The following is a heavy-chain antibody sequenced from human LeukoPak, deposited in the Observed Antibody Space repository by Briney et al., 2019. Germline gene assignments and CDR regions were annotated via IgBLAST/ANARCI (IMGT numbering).Heavy chain of an antibody. D-gene: IGHD6-19*01. Sequence: ASVKVFCKASGYTFTDYYIHWVRQAPGQGLQWMGWINPNGGGTNYEEEFRGRVTMTRDTSLSTAYMDLSSLTSDDTAVYYCAADSSGWSDDSLDIWGQGTMVTVSS. CDR3: AADSSGWSDDSLDI. CDR2: INPNGGGT. J-gene: IGHJ3*02. CDR1: GYTFTDYY. V-gene: IGHV1-2*02.